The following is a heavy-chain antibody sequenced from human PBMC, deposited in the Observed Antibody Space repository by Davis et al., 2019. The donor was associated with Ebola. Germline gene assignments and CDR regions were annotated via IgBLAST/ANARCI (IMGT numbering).Heavy chain of an antibody. Sequence: ASVKVSCKASGYTFTGHYIHWVRQAPGQGLEWMGWINPNSGNTKYAQKFQGRVTMTRDTSITTAYMEMNRLRSDDTAVYYCARGSGFWSGYFMTYFEYWGQGTVVTVSS. CDR3: ARGSGFWSGYFMTYFEY. CDR1: GYTFTGHY. CDR2: INPNSGNT. V-gene: IGHV1-2*02. J-gene: IGHJ4*02. D-gene: IGHD3-3*01.